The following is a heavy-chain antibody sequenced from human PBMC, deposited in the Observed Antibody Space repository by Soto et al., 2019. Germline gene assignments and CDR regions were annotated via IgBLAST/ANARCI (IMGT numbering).Heavy chain of an antibody. D-gene: IGHD3-22*01. CDR3: ARGEDASSGLYSWAPLGFDV. CDR2: INHSASS. Sequence: QVQLRQWGAGLLKPSETLVLTCAVSGGSFTDYYWGWIRQSPGKGLEWIGEINHSASSTNNPSLACRVTILVDTSNKQFSLRLTSVTAAGTAKYYCARGEDASSGLYSWAPLGFDVWGQGTTVTVSS. V-gene: IGHV4-34*01. CDR1: GGSFTDYY. J-gene: IGHJ6*02.